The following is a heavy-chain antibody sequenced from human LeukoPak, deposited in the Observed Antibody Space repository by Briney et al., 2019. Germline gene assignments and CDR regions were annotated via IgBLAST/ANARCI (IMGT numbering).Heavy chain of an antibody. V-gene: IGHV1-18*01. J-gene: IGHJ4*02. D-gene: IGHD3-10*01. Sequence: ASVKVSCKASGYTFTSYDINWVRQATGQGLEWMGWISAYNGNTNYAQKLQGRVTMTTDTSTSTAYMELRSLRSDDTAVYYCAGSYGSGSYGFDYWGQGTLVTVSS. CDR2: ISAYNGNT. CDR1: GYTFTSYD. CDR3: AGSYGSGSYGFDY.